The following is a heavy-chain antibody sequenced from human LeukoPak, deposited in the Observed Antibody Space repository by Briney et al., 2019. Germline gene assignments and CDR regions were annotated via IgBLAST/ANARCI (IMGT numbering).Heavy chain of an antibody. J-gene: IGHJ4*02. CDR3: AKGSRSSRPYYFDY. V-gene: IGHV3-23*01. Sequence: GGSLRLSCAASGFTFSNYAISWVRQAPGKGLDWVSAITDSGGSTYHADSVKGRFTISRDNSKNTLYLQMNSLRVEDTAIYYCAKGSRSSRPYYFDYWGQGTLVTVSS. D-gene: IGHD6-6*01. CDR2: ITDSGGST. CDR1: GFTFSNYA.